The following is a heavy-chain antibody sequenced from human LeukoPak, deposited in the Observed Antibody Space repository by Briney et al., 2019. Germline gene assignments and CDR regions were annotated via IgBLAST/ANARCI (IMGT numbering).Heavy chain of an antibody. V-gene: IGHV4-30-4*01. Sequence: PSETLSLTCTVSGGSISSGDYYWGWIRQPPGKGLEWIAYMYYSGSTYYNPSLKSRVTMSADTSKNQLSLKLSSVTAADTAVYYCARPYYYDSRIDPWGQGILVTVSS. D-gene: IGHD3-22*01. CDR2: MYYSGST. CDR3: ARPYYYDSRIDP. J-gene: IGHJ5*02. CDR1: GGSISSGDYY.